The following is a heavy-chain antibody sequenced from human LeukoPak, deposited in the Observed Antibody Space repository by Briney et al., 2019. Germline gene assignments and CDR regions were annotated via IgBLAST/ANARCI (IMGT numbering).Heavy chain of an antibody. D-gene: IGHD6-13*01. CDR2: ISSSGSTI. CDR3: ARQAGEVDYYYYMDV. Sequence: PGGSLRLSCAASGFTFSDYYMSWIRQAPGKGLEWVSYISSSGSTIYYADSVKGRFTISRDNAKNSLYLQMNSLRAEDTAVYYCARQAGEVDYYYYMDVWGKGTTVTVSS. J-gene: IGHJ6*03. V-gene: IGHV3-11*04. CDR1: GFTFSDYY.